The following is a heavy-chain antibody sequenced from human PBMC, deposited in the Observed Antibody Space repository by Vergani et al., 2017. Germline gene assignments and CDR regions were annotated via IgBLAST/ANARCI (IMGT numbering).Heavy chain of an antibody. J-gene: IGHJ5*02. V-gene: IGHV4-59*02. CDR1: GVSVTDYN. CDR3: AGDTHSWQRADR. Sequence: QAQLQESGPGLVKPSETLSLTCHVFGVSVTDYNCNWIRQAPGKELEWIVSLSTTGGATHASHNPSLKSRVSISVDTAKSQFSLRLTSGTAADSAIYYCAGDTHSWQRADRWGQGLLVSVSS. D-gene: IGHD6-13*01. CDR2: LSTTGGA.